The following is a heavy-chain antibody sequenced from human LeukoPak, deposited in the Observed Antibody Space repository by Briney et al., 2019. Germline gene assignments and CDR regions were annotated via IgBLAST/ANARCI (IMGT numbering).Heavy chain of an antibody. D-gene: IGHD3-10*01. J-gene: IGHJ5*02. Sequence: GGSLRLSCAASGFTFSSYGMHWVRQAPGKGLEWVAFIRYDGSNKYYADSVKGRFTISRDNSKNTLYLQMNSLRDEDTAVYYCAKARFGELLSWFDPWGQGTLVTVSS. CDR2: IRYDGSNK. V-gene: IGHV3-30*02. CDR1: GFTFSSYG. CDR3: AKARFGELLSWFDP.